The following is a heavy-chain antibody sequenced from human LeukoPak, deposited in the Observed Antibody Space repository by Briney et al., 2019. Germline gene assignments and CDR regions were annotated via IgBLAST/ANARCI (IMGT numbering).Heavy chain of an antibody. V-gene: IGHV3-30*02. Sequence: GGSLRLSCAASGFTFSKYDMHWVRQAPGKGLEWLTFIQYDGNNKYYSDSVQGRFTMSSDNSNITLFLQMNSLRAEDTAVYYCAKAFGTNGYFQLPIDFWGQGTLVTVSS. J-gene: IGHJ4*02. CDR1: GFTFSKYD. CDR2: IQYDGNNK. CDR3: AKAFGTNGYFQLPIDF. D-gene: IGHD2-8*01.